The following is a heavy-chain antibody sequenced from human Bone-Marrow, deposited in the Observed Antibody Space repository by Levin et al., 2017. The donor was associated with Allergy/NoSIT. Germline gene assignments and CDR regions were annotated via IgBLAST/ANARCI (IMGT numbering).Heavy chain of an antibody. CDR2: VSSTYSKV. V-gene: IGHV3-48*03. J-gene: IGHJ4*02. CDR1: GFTFSRYE. CDR3: ARDPGDNHDTMDNYFDY. D-gene: IGHD1-14*01. Sequence: PGGSLRLSCTASGFTFSRYEFNWVRQAPGKGLEWIAYVSSTYSKVFYADSVNGRFSVFRDNAKNSVYLQMNSLRAEDTGVYYCARDPGDNHDTMDNYFDYWGQGIQVTVSS.